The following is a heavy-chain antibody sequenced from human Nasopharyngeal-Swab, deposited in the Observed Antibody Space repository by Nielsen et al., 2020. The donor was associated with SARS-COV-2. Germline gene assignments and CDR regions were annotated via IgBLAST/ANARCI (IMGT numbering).Heavy chain of an antibody. CDR3: ARSRPWWNYGMDV. J-gene: IGHJ6*02. D-gene: IGHD2-8*02. V-gene: IGHV4-34*01. Sequence: WIRQPPGKGLEWIGEINHSGSTNYNPSLKSRVTISVDTSKNQFSLKVSSVTAAETAVYYCARSRPWWNYGMDVWGQGTTVTVSS. CDR2: INHSGST.